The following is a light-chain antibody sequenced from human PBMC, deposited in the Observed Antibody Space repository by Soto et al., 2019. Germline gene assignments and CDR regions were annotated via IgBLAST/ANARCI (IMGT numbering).Light chain of an antibody. V-gene: IGKV1-27*01. J-gene: IGKJ1*01. CDR1: QGVRNH. Sequence: DIQMTQSPSSLSASVGDRVTITCRASQGVRNHLAWYQQKPGKVPKLLIYGASTLQSGAPSRFSGSGSGTDFTLTISSLQPEDVATDYCQKYDRTPWTFGQGTKVEIK. CDR3: QKYDRTPWT. CDR2: GAS.